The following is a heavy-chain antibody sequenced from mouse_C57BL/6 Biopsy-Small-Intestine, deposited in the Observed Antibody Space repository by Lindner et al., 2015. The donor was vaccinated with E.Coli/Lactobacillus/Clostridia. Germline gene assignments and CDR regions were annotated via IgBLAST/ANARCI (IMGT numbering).Heavy chain of an antibody. CDR1: GDTFRTSA. J-gene: IGHJ4*01. D-gene: IGHD3-1*01. V-gene: IGHV1-81*01. CDR3: ARQFGRGVPPLDY. Sequence: SVKVSCKTSGDTFRTSAISWVRQAPGQGLEWMGGIVPMFGIVNYAQKFQGRATITADESTNTAYLELHGLSFEDTAVFYCARQFGRGVPPLDYWGLGTLVTVSS. CDR2: IVPMFGIV.